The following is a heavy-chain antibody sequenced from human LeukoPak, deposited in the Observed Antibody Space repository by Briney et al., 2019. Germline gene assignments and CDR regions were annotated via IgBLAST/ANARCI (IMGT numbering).Heavy chain of an antibody. Sequence: SETLSLTCTVSGGSISSYYWSWIRQPPGKGLEWIGYIYYSGSTYYNPSLKSRLTISVDTSKNQFSLKLSSVTAADTAVYYCARGVLLWFGESLYYFDYWGQGNLVTVSS. CDR1: GGSISSYY. D-gene: IGHD3-10*01. V-gene: IGHV4-59*08. CDR2: IYYSGST. J-gene: IGHJ4*02. CDR3: ARGVLLWFGESLYYFDY.